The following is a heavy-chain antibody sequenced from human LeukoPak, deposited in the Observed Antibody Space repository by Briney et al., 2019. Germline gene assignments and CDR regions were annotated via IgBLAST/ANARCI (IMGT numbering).Heavy chain of an antibody. Sequence: PSQTLSLTCTVSGGSISSGGYYWSWLRQHPGKGLEWIGYIYYSGSTYYNPSLKSRVTISVDTSKNQFSLKLSSVTAADTAVYYCARESAGGVRYFDWSDAFGIWGQGTMVTVSS. V-gene: IGHV4-31*03. CDR3: ARESAGGVRYFDWSDAFGI. J-gene: IGHJ3*02. D-gene: IGHD3-9*01. CDR1: GGSISSGGYY. CDR2: IYYSGST.